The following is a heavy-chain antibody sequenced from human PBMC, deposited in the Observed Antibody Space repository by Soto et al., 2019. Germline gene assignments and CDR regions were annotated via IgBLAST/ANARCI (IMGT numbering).Heavy chain of an antibody. V-gene: IGHV1-18*01. Sequence: QVQLVQSGGEVKKTGASVTVSCKASNFPFSDYAISWVRQAPGQGLDWMGWISAYNGNTFSADRFQGRATMTTDASTRTASMALRSLSADDTAVYYCARYNYEILSGYYAKLDYYGMDVWAQGTTVTVSS. CDR2: ISAYNGNT. CDR1: NFPFSDYA. D-gene: IGHD3-9*01. J-gene: IGHJ6*02. CDR3: ARYNYEILSGYYAKLDYYGMDV.